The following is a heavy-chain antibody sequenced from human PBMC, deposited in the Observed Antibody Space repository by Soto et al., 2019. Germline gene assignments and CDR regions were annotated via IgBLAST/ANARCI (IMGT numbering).Heavy chain of an antibody. J-gene: IGHJ4*02. Sequence: SETLSLTCAVYGGSFSGYYWSWIRQPPGKGLEWIGEINHSGSTNYNPSLKSRVTIAVDTSKNQFSLKLSSVTAADTAVYYCARVPHVDIVAHGATYYFDYWGQGTLVTVSS. V-gene: IGHV4-34*01. CDR2: INHSGST. CDR1: GGSFSGYY. D-gene: IGHD5-12*01. CDR3: ARVPHVDIVAHGATYYFDY.